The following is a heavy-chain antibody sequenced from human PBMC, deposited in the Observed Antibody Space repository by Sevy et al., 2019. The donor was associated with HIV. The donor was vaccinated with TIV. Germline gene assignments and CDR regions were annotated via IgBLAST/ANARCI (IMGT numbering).Heavy chain of an antibody. Sequence: GGSLRLSCAASGFTFITYNMNWVRQAPGKGLEWVSSVSGSSNYIYYAESLKGRFIISRDNAKNTLYLQINSLRADDTAVYYWAGGPPDGSYDYFDYWGQGTLVTVSS. J-gene: IGHJ4*02. CDR3: AGGPPDGSYDYFDY. CDR1: GFTFITYN. D-gene: IGHD1-26*01. V-gene: IGHV3-21*06. CDR2: VSGSSNYI.